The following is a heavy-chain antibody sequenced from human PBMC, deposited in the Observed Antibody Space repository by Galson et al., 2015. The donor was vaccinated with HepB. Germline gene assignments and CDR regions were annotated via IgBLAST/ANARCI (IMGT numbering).Heavy chain of an antibody. D-gene: IGHD4-17*01. CDR2: ISYDGSNK. CDR1: GFTFSSYG. V-gene: IGHV3-30*18. J-gene: IGHJ4*02. CDR3: AKDKGYGVLLGLFDY. Sequence: SLRLSCAASGFTFSSYGMHWVRQAPGKGLEWVAVISYDGSNKYYADSVKGRFTISRDNSKNTLYLQMNSLRAEDTAVYYCAKDKGYGVLLGLFDYWGQGTLVTVSS.